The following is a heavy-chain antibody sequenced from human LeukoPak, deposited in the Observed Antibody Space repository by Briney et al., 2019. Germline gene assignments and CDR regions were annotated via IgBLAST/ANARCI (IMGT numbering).Heavy chain of an antibody. J-gene: IGHJ4*02. V-gene: IGHV1-2*02. CDR2: INPNSGGT. CDR1: GYTFTGYY. Sequence: EASVKVSCKASGYTFTGYYMHWVRQAPGQGLEWMGWINPNSGGTNYAQPFQGSVTTNSDTYISTAYMQLSRLRSDDTAVYYCARGGENPFGESPQGYWGQGTLVTVSS. CDR3: ARGGENPFGESPQGY. D-gene: IGHD3-10*01.